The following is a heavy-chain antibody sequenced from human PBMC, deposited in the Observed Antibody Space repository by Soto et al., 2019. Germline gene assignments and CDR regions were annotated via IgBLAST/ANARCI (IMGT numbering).Heavy chain of an antibody. D-gene: IGHD7-27*01. J-gene: IGHJ3*02. CDR1: GYTFTGYY. V-gene: IGHV1-8*02. Sequence: ASVKVSCKASGYTFTGYYMHWVRQAPGQGLEWMGWINPNSGNTGYAQKFQGRVTMTRNTSISTAYMELSSLRSEDTAVYYCARGLLGHDAFDIWGQGTMVTVSS. CDR2: INPNSGNT. CDR3: ARGLLGHDAFDI.